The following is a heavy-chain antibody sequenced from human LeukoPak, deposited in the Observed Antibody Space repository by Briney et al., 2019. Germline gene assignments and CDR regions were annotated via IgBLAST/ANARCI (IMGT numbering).Heavy chain of an antibody. D-gene: IGHD3-16*02. Sequence: MASETLSLTCTVSGGSISSHYWSWIRQPPGKGLEWIGYIYYSGSTNYNPSLKSRVTISVDTSKNQFSLKLSSVTAADTAVYYCARDIAGRDVWGKGTTVTVSS. V-gene: IGHV4-59*11. CDR3: ARDIAGRDV. J-gene: IGHJ6*04. CDR1: GGSISSHY. CDR2: IYYSGST.